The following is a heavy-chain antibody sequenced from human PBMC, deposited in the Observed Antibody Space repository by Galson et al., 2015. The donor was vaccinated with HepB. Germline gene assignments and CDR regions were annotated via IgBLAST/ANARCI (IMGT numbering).Heavy chain of an antibody. CDR3: GRGKSARVEY. V-gene: IGHV3-74*01. CDR2: INRDGIRT. Sequence: SLRLSCAASGFTFSTYWMHWVRQAPGKGLVWVSRINRDGIRTSYGHSVKGCFTISRDNAKNTLYLQMNSLRAEDTAVYYCGRGKSARVEYCGQGTPVTVSS. J-gene: IGHJ4*02. CDR1: GFTFSTYW.